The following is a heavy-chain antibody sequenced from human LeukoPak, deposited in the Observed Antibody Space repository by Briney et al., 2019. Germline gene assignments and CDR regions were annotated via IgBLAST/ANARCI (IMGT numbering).Heavy chain of an antibody. V-gene: IGHV3-30*03. CDR3: TRAPIGAAGPFDF. CDR2: ISYDGSNK. CDR1: GFTFSSYA. J-gene: IGHJ4*02. Sequence: PGGSLRLSCAASGFTFSSYAMHWVRQAPGKGLEWVAVISYDGSNKYYADSVKGRFTISRDYSKNTLYLQMNSLRAEDTAVYYCTRAPIGAAGPFDFWGQGTLVTVSS. D-gene: IGHD6-13*01.